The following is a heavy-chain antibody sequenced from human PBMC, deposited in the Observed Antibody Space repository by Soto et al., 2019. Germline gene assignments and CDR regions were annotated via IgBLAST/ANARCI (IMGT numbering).Heavy chain of an antibody. CDR1: GGTFNNYA. V-gene: IGHV1-69*01. CDR2: ITPVYGTV. J-gene: IGHJ5*02. CDR3: AKYHDSSGYYKKKWFDP. Sequence: QLQLVQSGAEVKKPGSSVKVSCKASGGTFNNYAITWVRQAPGQGPEWMGGITPVYGTVYYAQKFQGRVSMTADESTTTAYLELSSLRSEDTAVYYCAKYHDSSGYYKKKWFDPWGQGTLVTVSS. D-gene: IGHD3-22*01.